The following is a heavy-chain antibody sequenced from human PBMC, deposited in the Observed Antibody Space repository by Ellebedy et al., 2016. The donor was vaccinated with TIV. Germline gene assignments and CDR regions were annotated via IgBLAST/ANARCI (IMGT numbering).Heavy chain of an antibody. CDR3: ARATHISGAYTVDY. CDR2: VNCNSGGP. D-gene: IGHD3-16*01. CDR1: GYTFTDYY. V-gene: IGHV1-2*02. J-gene: IGHJ4*02. Sequence: AASVKVSCKTSGYTFTDYYMHWVRQAPGQGLQWMGWVNCNSGGPNLAQKFQGRVTMTRDTSISTAYMELNRLTSDDTAMYYCARATHISGAYTVDYWGQGALVTVSS.